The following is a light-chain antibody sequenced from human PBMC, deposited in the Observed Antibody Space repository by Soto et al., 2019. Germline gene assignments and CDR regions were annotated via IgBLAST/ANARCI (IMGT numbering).Light chain of an antibody. CDR2: EAT. J-gene: IGLJ3*02. CDR1: SRDIGRYNL. V-gene: IGLV2-23*02. CDR3: SLYASTNTFM. Sequence: QSVLTQPASVSGSPGQSITISCTGTSRDIGRYNLVSWYQQHPGKPPKLMIYEATKRPSGVSNRFSGSKSGNTASLTISGLQAEDEADYYCSLYASTNTFMFGGGTKLTVL.